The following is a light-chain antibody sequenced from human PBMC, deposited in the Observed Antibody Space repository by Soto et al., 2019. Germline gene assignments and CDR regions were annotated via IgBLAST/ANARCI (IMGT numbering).Light chain of an antibody. CDR2: DAS. V-gene: IGKV1-39*01. J-gene: IGKJ4*01. Sequence: DIQMTQSPSSLSASVGDRVTITCRASRTISTSLNWYQQKPGKAPKLLIYDASSLQSGVPSRISGSGSGTDFTLTISSLQPEDFATYYCQQSHSTPLTFGGGTKVEIK. CDR1: RTISTS. CDR3: QQSHSTPLT.